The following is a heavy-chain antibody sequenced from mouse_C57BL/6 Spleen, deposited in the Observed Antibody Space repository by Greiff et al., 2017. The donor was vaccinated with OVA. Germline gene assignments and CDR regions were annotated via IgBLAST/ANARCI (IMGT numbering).Heavy chain of an antibody. V-gene: IGHV2-2*01. CDR1: GFSLTSYG. Sequence: VKLMESGPGLVQPSQSLSITCTVSGFSLTSYGVHWVRQSPGKGLEWLGVIWSGGSTDYTAAFISRLSISNDNSKSQVFFKRNSLQADDTAIYYCARKSPGSYFDYWGQGTTLTVSS. CDR2: IWSGGST. J-gene: IGHJ2*01. CDR3: ARKSPGSYFDY.